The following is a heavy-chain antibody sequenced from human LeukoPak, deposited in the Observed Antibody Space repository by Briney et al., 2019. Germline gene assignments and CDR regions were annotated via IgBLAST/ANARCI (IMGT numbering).Heavy chain of an antibody. Sequence: SETLSLTCAVYGGSFSGYYWSWIRQPPGKGMEGIGEINHSGSTNYNPSLTSRGTISVDKTKKQLSLKLNSVTAADTAVYYCARGQWLHSFDYWGQGTLVTVSS. D-gene: IGHD5-24*01. CDR2: INHSGST. J-gene: IGHJ4*02. V-gene: IGHV4-34*01. CDR1: GGSFSGYY. CDR3: ARGQWLHSFDY.